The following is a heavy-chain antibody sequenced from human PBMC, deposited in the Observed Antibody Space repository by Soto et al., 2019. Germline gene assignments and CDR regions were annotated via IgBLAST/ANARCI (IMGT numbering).Heavy chain of an antibody. V-gene: IGHV1-46*01. CDR3: ARVGKGGNPYYGMDV. Sequence: ASVKVSCKASGYTFTSYYMHWVRQAPGQGLEWMGIINPSGGSTSYAQKFQGRVTISVDTSKNQFSLKLSSVTAADTAVYYCARVGKGGNPYYGMDVWGQGTTVTVSS. J-gene: IGHJ6*02. D-gene: IGHD2-15*01. CDR2: INPSGGST. CDR1: GYTFTSYY.